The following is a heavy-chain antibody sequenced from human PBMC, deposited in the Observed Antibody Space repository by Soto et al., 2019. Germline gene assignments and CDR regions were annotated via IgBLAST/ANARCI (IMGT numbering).Heavy chain of an antibody. V-gene: IGHV4-34*02. Sequence: QVQLQQWGAGLLKPSETLSLSCAVYGASFSGYYWNWIRQPPGKGLEWIGEITQSGSTNYSPSLKTRVTISVDTSKKQFSLRVSSVTAADTAVYYCARRFSGTGRYFDYWGQGTLVTVSS. J-gene: IGHJ4*02. CDR1: GASFSGYY. CDR3: ARRFSGTGRYFDY. CDR2: ITQSGST. D-gene: IGHD1-1*01.